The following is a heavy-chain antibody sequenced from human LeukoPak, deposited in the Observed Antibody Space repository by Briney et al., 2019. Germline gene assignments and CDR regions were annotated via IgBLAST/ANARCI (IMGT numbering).Heavy chain of an antibody. Sequence: SQTLSLTCTVSGYSISSGYYWGWIRQPPGKGLEWIGSIYHSGSTYYNPSLESRVTISVDTSKNQFSLKLSSVTAADTAVYYCARESTTVVTPFKDYYYYMDVWGKGTTVTVSS. CDR2: IYHSGST. D-gene: IGHD4-23*01. V-gene: IGHV4-38-2*02. CDR3: ARESTTVVTPFKDYYYYMDV. CDR1: GYSISSGYY. J-gene: IGHJ6*03.